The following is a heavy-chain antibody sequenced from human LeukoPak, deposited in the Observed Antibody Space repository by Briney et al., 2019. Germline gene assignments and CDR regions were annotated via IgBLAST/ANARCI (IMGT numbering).Heavy chain of an antibody. CDR3: ARGPTGYCSSTSCYSGFDP. CDR2: INHSGST. V-gene: IGHV4-34*01. D-gene: IGHD2-2*02. CDR1: GGSFSGYY. J-gene: IGHJ5*02. Sequence: PSETLSLTCAVYGGSFSGYYWSWIRQPPGKGLEWIGEINHSGSTNYNPPLKSRVTISVDTSKNQFSLKLSSVTAADTAVYYCARGPTGYCSSTSCYSGFDPWGQGTLVTVSS.